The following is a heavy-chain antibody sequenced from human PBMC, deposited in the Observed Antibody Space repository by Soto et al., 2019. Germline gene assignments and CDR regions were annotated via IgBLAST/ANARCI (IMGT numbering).Heavy chain of an antibody. J-gene: IGHJ6*02. V-gene: IGHV3-23*01. CDR1: VFTFSSYA. D-gene: IGHD2-15*01. Sequence: PWWSLRLSCSASVFTFSSYAMSWVRQAPGKGLEWVSAISGSGGSTYYADSVKGRFTISRDNSKNTLYLQMNSLRAEDTAVYYCAKDLLGYCSGGSCYSGMDVWGQGTTVTVSS. CDR3: AKDLLGYCSGGSCYSGMDV. CDR2: ISGSGGST.